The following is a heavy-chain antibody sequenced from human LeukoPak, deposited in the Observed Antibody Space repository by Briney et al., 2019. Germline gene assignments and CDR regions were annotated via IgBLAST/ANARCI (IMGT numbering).Heavy chain of an antibody. J-gene: IGHJ4*02. CDR3: ARAYYYYDSSGYFLY. CDR1: GYTFTGYY. D-gene: IGHD3-22*01. V-gene: IGHV1-2*02. CDR2: INPNSGDT. Sequence: ASVKVSCKASGYTFTGYYMHWVRQAPGQGLEWMGWINPNSGDTNYAQKFQGRVTMTRDTSISTAYMELSRLRSDDTAIYYCARAYYYYDSSGYFLYWGQGTLVTVSS.